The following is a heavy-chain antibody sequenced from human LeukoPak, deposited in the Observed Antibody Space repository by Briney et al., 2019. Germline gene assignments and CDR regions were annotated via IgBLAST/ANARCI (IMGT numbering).Heavy chain of an antibody. CDR3: ARGTLDFWSGSADY. CDR1: GYLFNNYW. V-gene: IGHV5-51*01. J-gene: IGHJ4*02. CDR2: IYPGDSET. D-gene: IGHD3-3*01. Sequence: GESLKISCQGSGYLFNNYWIGLVRQMPGKGLEWMGIIYPGDSETRYSPSFQGQVTISADKSISTAYLQWSSLKASDTAMYYCARGTLDFWSGSADYWGQGTLVTVSS.